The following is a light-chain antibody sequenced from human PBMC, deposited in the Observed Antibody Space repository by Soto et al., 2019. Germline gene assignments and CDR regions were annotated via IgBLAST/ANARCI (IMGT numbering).Light chain of an antibody. J-gene: IGKJ1*01. CDR1: QSIGGF. CDR3: QQSDTTPRR. CDR2: AAS. Sequence: DIQMTQYPTSLSVSVGDRVTITCRASQSIGGFLNWYQQKLGKAPKLLIYAASSLQSGVPSRFSGTGSGTDFTLTISCLQPEDFAPYYCQQSDTTPRRFGQGTKVDIK. V-gene: IGKV1-39*01.